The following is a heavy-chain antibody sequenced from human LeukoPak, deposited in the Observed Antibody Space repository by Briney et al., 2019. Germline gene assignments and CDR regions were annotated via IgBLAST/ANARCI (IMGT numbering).Heavy chain of an antibody. CDR1: GFSLRNYG. CDR3: SKHSKHCSSAFCHLDYSQY. J-gene: IGHJ4*02. CDR2: VCGSGHKT. V-gene: IGHV3-23*01. Sequence: PGGSIRLSCAASGFSLRNYGMSWVRQSPRKGLPWVAAVCGSGHKTFYAESVRGRFIISRDDATNTLFLQMNSLGIDDSAIYYCSKHSKHCSSAFCHLDYSQYWGQGVLVTVSS. D-gene: IGHD2-21*01.